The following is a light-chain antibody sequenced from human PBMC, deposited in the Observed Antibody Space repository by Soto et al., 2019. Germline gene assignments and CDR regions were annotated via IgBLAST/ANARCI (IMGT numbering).Light chain of an antibody. J-gene: IGLJ2*01. CDR3: SSYTSSSTLV. CDR1: TSDVGGYNY. Sequence: QSVPTQPASVSGSPGQSITISCTGSTSDVGGYNYVSWYQQHPGKAPKLMIYDVSNRPSGVSNRFSGSKSGNTASLTISGLQAEYEADYYCSSYTSSSTLVFGGGTKLTVL. CDR2: DVS. V-gene: IGLV2-14*03.